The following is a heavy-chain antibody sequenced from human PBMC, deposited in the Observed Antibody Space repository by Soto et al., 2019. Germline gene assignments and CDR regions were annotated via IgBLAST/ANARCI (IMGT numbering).Heavy chain of an antibody. CDR1: GFTFSLSA. V-gene: IGHV3-23*01. D-gene: IGHD3-9*01. J-gene: IGHJ4*02. Sequence: EVQLLESGGGFVQPGESLRLSCAASGFTFSLSAMSWVRQAPGRGLDWVSSLSGGGSNTDYADSVKGRFTISRDNSKNTVHLQMNSLRAEDTAVYYCAKGPEYDILTGCDYWGQGALVTVSS. CDR2: LSGGGSNT. CDR3: AKGPEYDILTGCDY.